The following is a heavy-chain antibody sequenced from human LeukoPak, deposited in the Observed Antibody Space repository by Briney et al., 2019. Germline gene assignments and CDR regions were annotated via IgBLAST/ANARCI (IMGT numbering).Heavy chain of an antibody. CDR2: ISSSSSYI. J-gene: IGHJ4*02. CDR1: GFTFSGYS. CDR3: VKVAKYYYGSETYYFFEH. D-gene: IGHD3-10*01. Sequence: GGSLRLSCAASGFTFSGYSMNWVRQAPGKGLEWVSSISSSSSYIYYADSVKGRFTISRDNSKNTLYLQMNSLRVEDTAIYYCVKVAKYYYGSETYYFFEHWGQGTPVTASS. V-gene: IGHV3-21*01.